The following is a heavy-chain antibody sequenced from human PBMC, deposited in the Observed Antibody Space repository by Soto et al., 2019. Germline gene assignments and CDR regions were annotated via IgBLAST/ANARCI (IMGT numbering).Heavy chain of an antibody. CDR3: ASHDSSGYYNVSPYFDY. CDR1: GFTFSSYG. CDR2: ISYDGSNK. D-gene: IGHD3-22*01. Sequence: GGSLRLSCAASGFTFSSYGMHWVRQAPGKGLEWVAVISYDGSNKYYADSVKGRFTISRDNSKNTLYLQMNSLRAEDTAVYYCASHDSSGYYNVSPYFDYWGQGTLVTVSS. V-gene: IGHV3-30*03. J-gene: IGHJ4*02.